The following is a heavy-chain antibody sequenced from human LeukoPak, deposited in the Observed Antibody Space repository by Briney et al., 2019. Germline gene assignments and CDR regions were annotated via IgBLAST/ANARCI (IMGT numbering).Heavy chain of an antibody. V-gene: IGHV3-53*01. Sequence: GGSLRLSCAASGFTVSSNYMSWVRQAPGKGLEWVSVISSGGSTYYADSVKGRFTISRDNSKNTLYLQMDSLRAEDTAVYYCARGYDSSGYYFMEGYYFDYWGQGTLVTVSS. CDR2: ISSGGST. CDR3: ARGYDSSGYYFMEGYYFDY. D-gene: IGHD3-22*01. J-gene: IGHJ4*02. CDR1: GFTVSSNY.